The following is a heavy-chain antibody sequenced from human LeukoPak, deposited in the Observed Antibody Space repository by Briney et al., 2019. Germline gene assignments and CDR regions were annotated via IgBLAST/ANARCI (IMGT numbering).Heavy chain of an antibody. V-gene: IGHV4-30-4*01. CDR3: ARRARYGGFLIDY. CDR1: GGSISSGDYY. J-gene: IGHJ4*02. Sequence: SETLSLTCTVSGGSISSGDYYWSWIRQPPGKGLEYIGYIYYSGSTYYNPSLKSRVTISVDTSKNQFSLKLSSVTAADTAVYYCARRARYGGFLIDYWGQGTLVTVSS. CDR2: IYYSGST. D-gene: IGHD1-26*01.